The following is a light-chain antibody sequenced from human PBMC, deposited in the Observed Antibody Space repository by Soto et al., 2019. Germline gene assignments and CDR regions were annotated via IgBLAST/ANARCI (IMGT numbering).Light chain of an antibody. CDR1: NIDVGGYNY. V-gene: IGLV2-14*01. CDR3: SSYTSSSGV. Sequence: QPSPLSGSPGQSITLSLPWTNIDVGGYNYVSWYQQHPGKAPKLMIYDVSNRPSGVSNRFSGSKSGNTASLTISGLQAEDEADYYCSSYTSSSGVFRTGTKVTVL. J-gene: IGLJ1*01. CDR2: DVS.